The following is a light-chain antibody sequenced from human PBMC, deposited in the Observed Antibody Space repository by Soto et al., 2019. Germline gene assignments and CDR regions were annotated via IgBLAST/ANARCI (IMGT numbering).Light chain of an antibody. CDR3: QEYNNWHPIT. CDR2: GAS. V-gene: IGKV3-15*01. Sequence: ELVMTQSPATLSVSPGERATLSCRASRSLSNKLAWYQQEPGQAPRLLIYGASTRATGIPARFSGSGSGTEFTLTISSLQSEDFAVYYCQEYNNWHPITFGGGTKVDIK. J-gene: IGKJ4*01. CDR1: RSLSNK.